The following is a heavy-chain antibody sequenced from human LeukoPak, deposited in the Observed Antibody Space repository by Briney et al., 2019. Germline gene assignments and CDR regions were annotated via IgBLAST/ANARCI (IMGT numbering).Heavy chain of an antibody. CDR2: IYSGGST. CDR3: ARASRYCSGGSCYSGFDY. CDR1: GFTVSSNY. Sequence: LGGSLRLSCAASGFTVSSNYMSWVRQAPGKGLEWISVIYSGGSTYYADSVKGRFTISRDNSKNTLYLQMNSLRAEDTAVYYCARASRYCSGGSCYSGFDYWGQGTLVTVSS. J-gene: IGHJ4*02. D-gene: IGHD2-15*01. V-gene: IGHV3-53*01.